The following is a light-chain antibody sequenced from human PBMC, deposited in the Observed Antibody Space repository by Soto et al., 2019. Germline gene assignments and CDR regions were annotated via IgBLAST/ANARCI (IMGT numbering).Light chain of an antibody. CDR1: QSLSSW. J-gene: IGKJ1*01. CDR3: QQYITKPWT. Sequence: DIQMTQSPSTLSASVGDRVTITCRASQSLSSWLAWYQQKPGKAPKLLIYKASSLESGVPSRFSGSGSGTEFTLTISSLQPDDFATYYCQQYITKPWTFGQGTKVDI. V-gene: IGKV1-5*03. CDR2: KAS.